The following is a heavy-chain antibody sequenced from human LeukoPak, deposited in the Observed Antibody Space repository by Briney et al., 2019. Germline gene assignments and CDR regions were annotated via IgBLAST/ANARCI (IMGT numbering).Heavy chain of an antibody. CDR1: GGTFSSYA. CDR3: ARVEGSGWYGDAFDI. V-gene: IGHV1-69*13. CDR2: IIPIFGTA. J-gene: IGHJ3*02. Sequence: ASVKVSCKASGGTFSSYAISWVRQAPGQGLEWMGGIIPIFGTANYAQKFQGRVTITADESTSTAYTELSSLRSEDTAVYYCARVEGSGWYGDAFDIWGQGTMVTVSS. D-gene: IGHD6-19*01.